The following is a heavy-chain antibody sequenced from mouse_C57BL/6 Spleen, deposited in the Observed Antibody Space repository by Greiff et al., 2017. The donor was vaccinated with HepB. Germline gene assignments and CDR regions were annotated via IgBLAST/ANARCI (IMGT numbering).Heavy chain of an antibody. V-gene: IGHV1-55*01. Sequence: VQLQQPGAELVKPGASVKMSCKASGYTFTSYWITWVKQKPGQGLEWIGDIYPGSGSTNYNEKFKSKATLTVDTTSSTAYMQLSSLTSEDSAVYYCAAHGYTYAMDYWGKGASVTVSS. CDR3: AAHGYTYAMDY. CDR1: GYTFTSYW. CDR2: IYPGSGST. D-gene: IGHD2-2*01. J-gene: IGHJ4*01.